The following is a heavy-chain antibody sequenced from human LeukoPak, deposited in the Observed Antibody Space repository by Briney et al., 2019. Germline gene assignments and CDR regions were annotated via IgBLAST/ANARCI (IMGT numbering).Heavy chain of an antibody. Sequence: GGSLRLSGAASGFTFSSYGMHWVRQAPGKGLEWVAVISYDGSNKYYADSVKGRFTISRDNSKNTLYLQMNSLRAEDTAVYYCATPPVVAATLSPAWGQGTLVTVSS. CDR3: ATPPVVAATLSPA. V-gene: IGHV3-30*03. D-gene: IGHD2-15*01. J-gene: IGHJ5*02. CDR2: ISYDGSNK. CDR1: GFTFSSYG.